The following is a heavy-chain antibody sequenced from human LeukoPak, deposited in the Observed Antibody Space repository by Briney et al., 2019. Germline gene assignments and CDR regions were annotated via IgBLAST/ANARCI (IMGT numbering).Heavy chain of an antibody. Sequence: SSSGSTIYYADSVKGRFTISRDNAKNSLYLQMNSLRAEDTALYYCATIRSYTVTTGDAFDIWGQGTMVTVSS. CDR2: SSSGSTI. V-gene: IGHV3-11*01. J-gene: IGHJ3*02. D-gene: IGHD4-17*01. CDR3: ATIRSYTVTTGDAFDI.